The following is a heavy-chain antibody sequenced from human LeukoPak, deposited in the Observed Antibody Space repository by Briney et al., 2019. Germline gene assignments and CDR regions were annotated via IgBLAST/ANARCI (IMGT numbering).Heavy chain of an antibody. Sequence: SETLSLTCTVSGGSISSYYWSWIRQPAGKGLEWIGRIYTSGSTNYKSSLKSRVSMSVDTSKNQFSLKLSSVTAADTAVYYCARDPRYCSGGSCYSTDDAFDIWGQGTMVTVSS. V-gene: IGHV4-4*07. D-gene: IGHD2-15*01. CDR1: GGSISSYY. CDR2: IYTSGST. J-gene: IGHJ3*02. CDR3: ARDPRYCSGGSCYSTDDAFDI.